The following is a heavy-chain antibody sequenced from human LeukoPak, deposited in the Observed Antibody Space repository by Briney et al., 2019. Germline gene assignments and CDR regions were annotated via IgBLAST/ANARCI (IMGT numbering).Heavy chain of an antibody. D-gene: IGHD5-24*01. Sequence: ASVKVSCKASGYTFTSYDINWVRQATGQGLEWMGWMNPNSANTGYAQNFQGRVTMTRNTSISTAYMELSSLRSEDTAVYYCAIRVGRDGYKGWGQGTMVTVSS. CDR2: MNPNSANT. CDR1: GYTFTSYD. CDR3: AIRVGRDGYKG. J-gene: IGHJ3*01. V-gene: IGHV1-8*01.